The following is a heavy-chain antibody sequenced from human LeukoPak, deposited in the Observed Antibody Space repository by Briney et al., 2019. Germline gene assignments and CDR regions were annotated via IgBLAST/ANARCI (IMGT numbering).Heavy chain of an antibody. J-gene: IGHJ4*02. CDR3: ATKQWLAPPPDS. Sequence: GGSLRLSCAASGFTFSKYWMLWVRQAPGKGLESVSRINIDGTVTTYADSVKGRFTVSRDNADNTMFLQMNSVRDEDTAAYYCATKQWLAPPPDSWGQGTPVTVSS. CDR2: INIDGTVT. D-gene: IGHD6-19*01. V-gene: IGHV3-74*01. CDR1: GFTFSKYW.